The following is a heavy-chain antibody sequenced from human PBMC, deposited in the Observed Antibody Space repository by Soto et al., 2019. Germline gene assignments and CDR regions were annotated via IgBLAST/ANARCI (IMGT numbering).Heavy chain of an antibody. CDR3: ARAEAATRYPVGVFDI. D-gene: IGHD2-15*01. V-gene: IGHV3-33*01. CDR2: IWYDGSNK. J-gene: IGHJ3*02. Sequence: QVQLVESGGGVVQPGRSLRLSCAASGFTFSSYGMHWVRQAPGKGLEWVAVIWYDGSNKYYADSVKGRFTISRDNSKNTLYLQMNSLRAEDTAVYYCARAEAATRYPVGVFDIWGQGTMVTVSS. CDR1: GFTFSSYG.